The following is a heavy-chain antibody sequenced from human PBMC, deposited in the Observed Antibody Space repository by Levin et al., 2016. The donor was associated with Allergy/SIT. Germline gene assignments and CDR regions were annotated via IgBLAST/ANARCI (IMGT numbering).Heavy chain of an antibody. D-gene: IGHD3-3*01. CDR2: IFYTGTA. Sequence: WIRQPPGKGLEWIGYIFYTGTAYYNPSLKSRLTISMDTSTNQFSLKLSSVTAADTAIYFCARRSRLYSADIWRGGYYYYALDVWGQGTTVTVSS. CDR3: ARRSRLYSADIWRGGYYYYALDV. V-gene: IGHV4-31*02. J-gene: IGHJ6*02.